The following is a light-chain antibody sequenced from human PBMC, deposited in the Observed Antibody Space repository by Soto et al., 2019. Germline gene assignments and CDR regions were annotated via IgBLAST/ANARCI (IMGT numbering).Light chain of an antibody. CDR1: QDISNY. Sequence: DIQMTQSPSSLSASVGDRVTITCRASQDISNYLAWFQQKPGKAPKSLIYAASTLQTGVPSKFSGVGSGTDFTLTINSLQPEDFATYYGQQYHNYPPSFGQGTKVEIK. CDR2: AAS. V-gene: IGKV1-16*02. J-gene: IGKJ1*01. CDR3: QQYHNYPPS.